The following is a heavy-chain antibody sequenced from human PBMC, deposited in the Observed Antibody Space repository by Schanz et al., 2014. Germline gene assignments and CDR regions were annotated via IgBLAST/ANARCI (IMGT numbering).Heavy chain of an antibody. D-gene: IGHD2-21*01. CDR2: IGVDGTTT. CDR1: GFSVGNKY. V-gene: IGHV3-66*01. CDR3: ARDGYSVVVISPTESFDI. Sequence: EVQLVESGGGLVQPGGSLRLSCAASGFSVGNKYMNWVRQAPGKGLEWVSVIGVDGTTTYYADSVKGRFTISRDNSKNTLYLQMNSLRAEDTAVYYCARDGYSVVVISPTESFDIWGQGTMVTVSP. J-gene: IGHJ3*02.